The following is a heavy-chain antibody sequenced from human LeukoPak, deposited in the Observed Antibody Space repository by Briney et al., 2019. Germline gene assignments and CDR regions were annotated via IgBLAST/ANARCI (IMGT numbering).Heavy chain of an antibody. CDR3: ATVIAPDYYMDV. Sequence: TGGSLRLSCAASGFTFSSYAMSWVRQAPGKGLVWVSAISGSGGSTYYADSVKGRFTISRGNSKNTLYLQMNSPRSEDTAVYYCATVIAPDYYMDVWGKGTTVTVS. CDR1: GFTFSSYA. CDR2: ISGSGGST. V-gene: IGHV3-23*01. D-gene: IGHD2-21*01. J-gene: IGHJ6*03.